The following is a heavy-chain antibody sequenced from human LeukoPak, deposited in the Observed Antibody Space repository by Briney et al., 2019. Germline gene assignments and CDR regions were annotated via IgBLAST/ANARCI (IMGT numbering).Heavy chain of an antibody. Sequence: SETLSLTCTVSGGSISSSSYYWGWIRQPPGKGLEWIGSIYYSGSTYYNPSLKSRVTISVDTSKNQFSLKLSSVTAADTAVYYCARDREALDYDWGQGTLVTVSS. CDR1: GGSISSSSYY. CDR2: IYYSGST. D-gene: IGHD4-17*01. CDR3: ARDREALDYD. V-gene: IGHV4-39*07. J-gene: IGHJ4*02.